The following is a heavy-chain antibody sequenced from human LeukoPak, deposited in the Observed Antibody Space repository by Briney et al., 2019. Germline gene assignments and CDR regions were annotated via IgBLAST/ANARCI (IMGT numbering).Heavy chain of an antibody. CDR3: ASWWASEDTAMVIDY. D-gene: IGHD5-18*01. J-gene: IGHJ4*02. V-gene: IGHV4-39*01. Sequence: SEALSLTCTVSGGSISSSSYYWGWIRQPPGKGLEWIGSIYYSGSTYYNPSLKSRVTISVDTSKNQFSLKLSSVTAADTAVYYCASWWASEDTAMVIDYWGQGTLVTVSS. CDR2: IYYSGST. CDR1: GGSISSSSYY.